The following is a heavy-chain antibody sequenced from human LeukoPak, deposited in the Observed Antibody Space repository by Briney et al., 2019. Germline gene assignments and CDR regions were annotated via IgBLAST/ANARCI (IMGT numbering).Heavy chain of an antibody. J-gene: IGHJ6*04. CDR2: ITYDGSNK. D-gene: IGHD2-2*03. CDR3: ASGYCSSTSCYPYYYGMDV. CDR1: GFTFSSYA. V-gene: IGHV3-30*04. Sequence: GGSLRLSCAASGFTFSSYAMHWVRQAPGKGLEWVAVITYDGSNKYYADSVKGRFTISRDNSKNTLYLQMNSLRAEDTAVYYCASGYCSSTSCYPYYYGMDVWGKGTTLTVSS.